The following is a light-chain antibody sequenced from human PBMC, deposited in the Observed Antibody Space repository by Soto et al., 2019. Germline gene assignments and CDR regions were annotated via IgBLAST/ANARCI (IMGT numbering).Light chain of an antibody. Sequence: EIVLTQSPGILSLSPGERATLSCRASQSVSGNYLAWYQQKPGQSPRLLIYGSADRSTGIPDRFSGSGSGTDFTLTISRVEHEDFLVYYCQQYGSSPPYTFGQGTKVEIK. CDR1: QSVSGNY. CDR2: GSA. J-gene: IGKJ2*01. CDR3: QQYGSSPPYT. V-gene: IGKV3-20*01.